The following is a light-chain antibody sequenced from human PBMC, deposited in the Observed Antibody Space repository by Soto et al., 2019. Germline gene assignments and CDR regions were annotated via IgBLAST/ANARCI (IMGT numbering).Light chain of an antibody. Sequence: EIVMTQSAATLSVSPGERATLSCRASQSVSSNLAWYQQKPGQAPRLLIYGASTRATGIPARFSGSGSGTEFTLTISSPQSEDFAVYYCQQYNNWPPGITFGPGTKVDIK. J-gene: IGKJ3*01. V-gene: IGKV3-15*01. CDR3: QQYNNWPPGIT. CDR2: GAS. CDR1: QSVSSN.